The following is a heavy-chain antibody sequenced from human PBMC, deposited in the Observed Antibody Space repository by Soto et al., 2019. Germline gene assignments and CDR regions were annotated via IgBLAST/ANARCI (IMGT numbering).Heavy chain of an antibody. J-gene: IGHJ4*02. V-gene: IGHV3-30*18. CDR2: ISYDGSNK. CDR3: AKEEFWAGVVVPAAISNFDY. Sequence: GGSLRLSCAASGFTFSSYGMHWVRQAPGKGLEWVAVISYDGSNKYYADSVKGRFTISRDNSKNTLYLQMNSLRAEDTAVYYCAKEEFWAGVVVPAAISNFDYWGQGTLVTVSS. D-gene: IGHD2-2*01. CDR1: GFTFSSYG.